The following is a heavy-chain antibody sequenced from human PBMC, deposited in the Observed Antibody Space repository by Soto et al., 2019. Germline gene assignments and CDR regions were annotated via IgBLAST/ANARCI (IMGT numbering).Heavy chain of an antibody. CDR3: ARARTGFYYYYGMDV. V-gene: IGHV4-30-2*01. J-gene: IGHJ6*02. D-gene: IGHD3-9*01. CDR2: ICHSGST. Sequence: PSETLSLTCAVSGGSISSGGYSWSWIRQPPGKGLEWIGYICHSGSTYYNPSLKSRVTISVDRSKNQFSLKLSSVTAADTAVYYCARARTGFYYYYGMDVWGQGTTVTVSS. CDR1: GGSISSGGYS.